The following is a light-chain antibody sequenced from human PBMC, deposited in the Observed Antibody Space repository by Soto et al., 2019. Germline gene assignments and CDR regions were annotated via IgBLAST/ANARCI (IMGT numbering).Light chain of an antibody. J-gene: IGKJ1*01. Sequence: PGERATLSCRASQSVSSTYLAWYQQKPGQAPRPLISAASSRVTGTPDRFSGSGSGTDFTLTISRLEPEDFAVYYCQQYGSSRWTFGQGTKVEIK. CDR3: QQYGSSRWT. CDR1: QSVSSTY. V-gene: IGKV3-20*01. CDR2: AAS.